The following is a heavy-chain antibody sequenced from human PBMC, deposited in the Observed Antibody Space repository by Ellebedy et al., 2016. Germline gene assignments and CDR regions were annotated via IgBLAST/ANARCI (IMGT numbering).Heavy chain of an antibody. J-gene: IGHJ4*02. CDR1: GDTFSNYA. D-gene: IGHD5-24*01. Sequence: SVKVSCXASGDTFSNYAFSWVRQAPGQGLEWMGGIIPFLDTANYAEKFQGRVTISADESTSTAYMDLDSLTSEDTAVYFCARTIRAFSHYYFDYWGQGTLVTVSS. CDR3: ARTIRAFSHYYFDY. CDR2: IIPFLDTA. V-gene: IGHV1-69*13.